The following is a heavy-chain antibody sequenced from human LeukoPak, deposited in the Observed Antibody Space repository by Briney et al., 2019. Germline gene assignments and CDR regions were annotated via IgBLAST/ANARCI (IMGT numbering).Heavy chain of an antibody. J-gene: IGHJ4*02. CDR1: GFTFSSYW. Sequence: PGGPLRLSCAASGFTFSSYWMSWVRQAPGKGLEWVANIKQDGSEKYYVDSVKGRFTISRDNAKNSLYLQMNSLRAEDTAVYYCAITLYYDILTGYSPTPYYFDYWGQGTLVTVSS. D-gene: IGHD3-9*01. V-gene: IGHV3-7*03. CDR2: IKQDGSEK. CDR3: AITLYYDILTGYSPTPYYFDY.